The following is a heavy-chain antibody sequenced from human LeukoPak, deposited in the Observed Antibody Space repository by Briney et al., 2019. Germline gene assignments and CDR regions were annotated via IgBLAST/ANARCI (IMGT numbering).Heavy chain of an antibody. V-gene: IGHV3-23*01. CDR2: INGSGGST. CDR3: AKGLLLWFGEPGGFDY. CDR1: GFTFSSYT. Sequence: GGSLRLSCASSGFTFSSYTMRWVRKAPGKGLEWVSAINGSGGSTYYTDSVKGRFTISRDNSKNTLYLQMNSLRADDTALYYCAKGLLLWFGEPGGFDYWGQGTLVTVSS. D-gene: IGHD3-10*01. J-gene: IGHJ4*02.